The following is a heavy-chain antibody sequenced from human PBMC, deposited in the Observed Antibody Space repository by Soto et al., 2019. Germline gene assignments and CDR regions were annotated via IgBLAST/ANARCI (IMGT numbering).Heavy chain of an antibody. J-gene: IGHJ6*02. D-gene: IGHD2-2*01. CDR3: ARDMIPAAISYRYYAMDV. Sequence: QVQLVQSGAEVKMPGSSVKVSCKASGGTFSNYAFSWVRQVPGQGLEWMGGIIPIFETTNYAQKFQGRVTITADESTSTTYMELSSLSSEVTAVFFCARDMIPAAISYRYYAMDVWGQGTTVTVSS. V-gene: IGHV1-69*01. CDR1: GGTFSNYA. CDR2: IIPIFETT.